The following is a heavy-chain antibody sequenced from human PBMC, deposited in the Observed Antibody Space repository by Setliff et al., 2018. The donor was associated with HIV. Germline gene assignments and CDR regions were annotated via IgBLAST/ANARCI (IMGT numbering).Heavy chain of an antibody. CDR2: IYSSGSP. CDR3: ARHRDPPGTSWICYYYYMDL. J-gene: IGHJ6*03. D-gene: IGHD6-13*01. V-gene: IGHV4-59*05. Sequence: SETLSLTCAVYGGSFSGYYWSWIRQPPGKRLEWLGSIYSSGSPSYNPSLSSRLTISVDTSKNHVSLRLSSVTAADTGVYYCARHRDPPGTSWICYYYYMDLWGEGTTVTVSS. CDR1: GGSFSGYY.